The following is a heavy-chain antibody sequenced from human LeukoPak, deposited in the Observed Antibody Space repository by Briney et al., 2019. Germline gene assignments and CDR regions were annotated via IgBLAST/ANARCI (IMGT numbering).Heavy chain of an antibody. D-gene: IGHD3-16*01. CDR2: LYSTGNI. Sequence: KPSETLSLTCAVYGGSFSGYYWSWIRLPPGKGLEWIGSLYSTGNINYIYNPSLESRVTISVDTSKNQFSLKLTSVTAADTAVYYCARHRRGSGEFEFDPWGPGTLVTVSS. CDR1: GGSFSGYY. CDR3: ARHRRGSGEFEFDP. V-gene: IGHV4-34*01. J-gene: IGHJ5*02.